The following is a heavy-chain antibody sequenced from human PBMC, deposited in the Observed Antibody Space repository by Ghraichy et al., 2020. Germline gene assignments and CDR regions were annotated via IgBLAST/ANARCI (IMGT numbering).Heavy chain of an antibody. CDR1: GFTFTSYA. D-gene: IGHD3-16*01. J-gene: IGHJ4*02. CDR3: AKMWGLYPLVDY. CDR2: IRGSGGST. V-gene: IGHV3-23*01. Sequence: LSLTCAASGFTFTSYAMSWVRQAPGKGLEWVSAIRGSGGSTYYADSVKGRFTISRDNSKNTLFLQMNSLRAEDTAVYYCAKMWGLYPLVDYWGQGTLVTVSS.